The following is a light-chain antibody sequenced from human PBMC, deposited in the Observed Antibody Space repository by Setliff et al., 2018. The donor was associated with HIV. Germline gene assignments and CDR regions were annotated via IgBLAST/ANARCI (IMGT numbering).Light chain of an antibody. CDR2: DVT. CDR1: SSDVGGYNY. Sequence: QSALTQPASVSGSPGQSITVSCTGTSSDVGGYNYVSWFQQHPGKAPKLMIYDVTNRPSGVSNRFSGSKSGNTASLTISGLQAEDEADYYCSSYTSSGTPVFGTGTKATVL. V-gene: IGLV2-14*03. CDR3: SSYTSSGTPV. J-gene: IGLJ1*01.